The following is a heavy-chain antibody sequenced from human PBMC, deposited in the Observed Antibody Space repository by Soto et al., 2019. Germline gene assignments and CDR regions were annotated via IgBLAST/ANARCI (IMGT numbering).Heavy chain of an antibody. CDR3: ASTLRLTMVRGPLFDY. CDR2: IIPIFGTA. Sequence: QVQLVQSGAEVKKPGSSVKVSCKASGGTFSSYAISWVRQAPGQGLEWMGGIIPIFGTANYAQKFQGRVTITADESTSTAYMDLSSLRSEDTAVYYCASTLRLTMVRGPLFDYWGQGTLVTVSS. CDR1: GGTFSSYA. D-gene: IGHD3-10*01. V-gene: IGHV1-69*12. J-gene: IGHJ4*02.